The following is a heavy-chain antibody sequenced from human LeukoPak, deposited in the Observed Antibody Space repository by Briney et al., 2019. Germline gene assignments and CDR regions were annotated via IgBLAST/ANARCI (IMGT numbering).Heavy chain of an antibody. CDR2: ISYDGSNK. J-gene: IGHJ4*02. CDR3: ARDFELSH. Sequence: GRSLRLSCAASGFTFSSYGMHWVRQAPGKGLEWVAVISYDGSNKYYADSVKGRFTISRDNSKNTLYLQMNSLRAEDTAVYYCARDFELSHWGQGTLVTVSS. V-gene: IGHV3-30*03. CDR1: GFTFSSYG. D-gene: IGHD3-16*02.